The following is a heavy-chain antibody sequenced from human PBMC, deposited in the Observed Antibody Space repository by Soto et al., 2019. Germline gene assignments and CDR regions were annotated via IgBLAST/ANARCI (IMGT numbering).Heavy chain of an antibody. CDR1: GYTFTSYA. V-gene: IGHV1-3*05. J-gene: IGHJ4*02. D-gene: IGHD2-21*02. CDR3: ARSIVVVTALGY. CDR2: INAGNGNT. Sequence: QVQLVQSGAEEKKPGASVKVSCKASGYTFTSYAMHWVRQAPGQRLEWMGWINAGNGNTKYSQKFQGRVTITRDTSGSTAYMELSSLRSEDTAVYYCARSIVVVTALGYWGQGTLVTVSS.